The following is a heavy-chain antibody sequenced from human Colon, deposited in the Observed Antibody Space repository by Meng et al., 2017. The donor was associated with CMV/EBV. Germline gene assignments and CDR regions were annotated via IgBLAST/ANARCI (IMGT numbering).Heavy chain of an antibody. J-gene: IGHJ4*02. D-gene: IGHD3-10*01. CDR2: INPNSGAT. V-gene: IGHV1-2*02. CDR1: GYTFIGYY. CDR3: ARLGDRFFDL. Sequence: VSVKVSCKTSGYTFIGYYVHWVRQAPGQGFEWMGWINPNSGATEYAQKFQGRVTMTRDTSLRTAHMEMSSLRSDDTATYYCARLGDRFFDLWGQGTLVTVSS.